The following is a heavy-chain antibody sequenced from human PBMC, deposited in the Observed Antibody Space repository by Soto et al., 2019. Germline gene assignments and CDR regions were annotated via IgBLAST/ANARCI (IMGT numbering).Heavy chain of an antibody. V-gene: IGHV3-53*01. CDR1: GFTVSSNY. Sequence: EVQLVESGGGLIQPGGSLRLSCAASGFTVSSNYMSWVRQAPGKGLEWVSVIYSGGSTYYADSVKGRFTISRDNSKNTLYLQMNSQRAEDTAVYYCARVIDDFWSGYPGDYYGMDVWGQGTTVTVSS. CDR3: ARVIDDFWSGYPGDYYGMDV. J-gene: IGHJ6*02. D-gene: IGHD3-3*01. CDR2: IYSGGST.